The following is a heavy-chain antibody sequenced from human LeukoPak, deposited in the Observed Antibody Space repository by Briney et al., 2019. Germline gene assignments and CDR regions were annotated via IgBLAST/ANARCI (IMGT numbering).Heavy chain of an antibody. V-gene: IGHV3-30*03. CDR2: LSYDGSNK. CDR1: GFTFSSYG. Sequence: PGGSLRLSCAASGFTFSSYGMHWVRQAPGKGLEWVAVLSYDGSNKYYADSVKGRFTISRDNSRNTLYLQMNSLRAEDTAMYYCASVPAATQYAFDHWGQGTLVTVSS. J-gene: IGHJ4*02. D-gene: IGHD2-2*01. CDR3: ASVPAATQYAFDH.